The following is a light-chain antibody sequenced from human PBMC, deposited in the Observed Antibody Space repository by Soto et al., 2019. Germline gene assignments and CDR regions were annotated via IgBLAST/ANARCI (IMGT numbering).Light chain of an antibody. CDR1: SSSVGSNA. CDR2: SNN. J-gene: IGLJ1*01. Sequence: QSVLTQTPSASGTPGQRVTISCSGSSSSVGSNAVNWYQQLPGTAPKVLIYSNNPRPAGVPDRLSGSKSGTSASLAISGLQSEDEADYYCATWDDSLNSYVFGTGTKLTVL. V-gene: IGLV1-44*01. CDR3: ATWDDSLNSYV.